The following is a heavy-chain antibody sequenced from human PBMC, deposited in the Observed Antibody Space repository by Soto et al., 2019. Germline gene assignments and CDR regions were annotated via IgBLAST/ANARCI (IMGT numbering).Heavy chain of an antibody. Sequence: ESLKISCMGSGYNFNNYWIAWVRQMPGKGLEWMGIVFPRDSDTRYSPSFEGLVTISVDKSISTACLQRCRLQASDTAIYSCARATWEVGEPHNFDNWGRISPITVSS. CDR3: ARATWEVGEPHNFDN. CDR1: GYNFNNYW. CDR2: VFPRDSDT. D-gene: IGHD7-27*01. J-gene: IGHJ4*01. V-gene: IGHV5-51*01.